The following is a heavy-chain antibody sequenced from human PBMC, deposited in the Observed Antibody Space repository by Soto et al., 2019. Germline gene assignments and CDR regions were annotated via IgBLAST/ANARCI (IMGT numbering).Heavy chain of an antibody. J-gene: IGHJ4*02. CDR3: TRAHSSGLLFDY. V-gene: IGHV3-49*03. CDR2: IRSKAYGGTT. Sequence: GGSLRLSCTASGFTFGDYAMSWFRQAPGKGLEWIGFIRSKAYGGTTEYAASVKGRFTISRDDSKSIAYLQMNSLKTEDTAVYYCTRAHSSGLLFDYWGQGTLVTVSS. D-gene: IGHD6-19*01. CDR1: GFTFGDYA.